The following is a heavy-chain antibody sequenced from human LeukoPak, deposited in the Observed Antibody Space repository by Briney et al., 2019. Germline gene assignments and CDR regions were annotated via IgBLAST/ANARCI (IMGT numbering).Heavy chain of an antibody. V-gene: IGHV1-18*04. CDR3: ARVDALAGTATIFGVAYTNYGMDV. CDR2: ISAYNGNT. J-gene: IGHJ6*02. D-gene: IGHD3-3*01. CDR1: GYTFTNYG. Sequence: ASVKVSCKASGYTFTNYGFSWVRQAPGQGLEWMGWISAYNGNTNYAQKLQGRVTMTTDTSTSTGYMELRSLRSDDTAVYYCARVDALAGTATIFGVAYTNYGMDVWGQGTTVTVSS.